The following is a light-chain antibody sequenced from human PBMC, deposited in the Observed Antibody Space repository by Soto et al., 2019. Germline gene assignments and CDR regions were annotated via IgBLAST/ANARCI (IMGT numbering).Light chain of an antibody. J-gene: IGKJ3*01. V-gene: IGKV1-9*01. CDR3: QHLNSFPIP. CDR2: GAS. Sequence: IQLTQSPSSLSASVGDRVTISCRASQGIANVLAWYQQKPGQAPKLLIYGASTLQSGVPSRFSGSGSGTDFTLTISSLQPEDFATYYCQHLNSFPIPFGPGTKVDIK. CDR1: QGIANV.